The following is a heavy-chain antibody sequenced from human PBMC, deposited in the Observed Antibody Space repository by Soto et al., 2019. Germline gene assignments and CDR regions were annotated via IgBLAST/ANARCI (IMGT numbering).Heavy chain of an antibody. V-gene: IGHV4-4*02. CDR1: GDSISSTNW. J-gene: IGHJ5*02. CDR2: IHHSGTT. D-gene: IGHD2-2*01. CDR3: ARVRQYCSATSCYLDP. Sequence: PSETLSLTCGVSGDSISSTNWWHWVRQPPGKGLEWIGEIHHSGTTNYNPSPKSRVAISVDKSKNQFSLKLNSVTAADTAVYYCARVRQYCSATSCYLDPWGRGTLVTVSS.